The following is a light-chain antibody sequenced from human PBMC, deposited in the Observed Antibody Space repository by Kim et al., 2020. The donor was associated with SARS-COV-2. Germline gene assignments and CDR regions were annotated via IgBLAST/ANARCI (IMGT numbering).Light chain of an antibody. CDR1: SLRRYY. Sequence: SSELTQDPAVSVALGQTVRITCQGDSLRRYYASWYQQKPGQAPVLVIYGKNNRPSGIPDRFPGSSSGNTASLTITGAQAEDEADYYCNSRDSSGNHLVFGTGTRSPS. CDR2: GKN. CDR3: NSRDSSGNHLV. J-gene: IGLJ1*01. V-gene: IGLV3-19*01.